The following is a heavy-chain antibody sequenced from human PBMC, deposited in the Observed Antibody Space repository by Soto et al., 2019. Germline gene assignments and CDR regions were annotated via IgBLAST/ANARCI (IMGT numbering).Heavy chain of an antibody. CDR3: VRGWWELPHDY. J-gene: IGHJ4*02. D-gene: IGHD1-26*01. Sequence: QVQLVQSGAEVKKPGASVKVSCKASGYTFTSYGISWVRQAPGQGLEWMGWISGYNGNTNYAQKLQDRVTMTTDTPTTTAYMELGSRRSDDTAVYYCVRGWWELPHDYWGQGTLVTVSS. CDR2: ISGYNGNT. CDR1: GYTFTSYG. V-gene: IGHV1-18*01.